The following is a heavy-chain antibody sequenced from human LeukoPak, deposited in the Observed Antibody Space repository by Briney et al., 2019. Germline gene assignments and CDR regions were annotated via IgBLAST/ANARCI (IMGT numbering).Heavy chain of an antibody. D-gene: IGHD2-2*01. Sequence: GGSLRLSCAASGFTFSSYAMSWVRQAPGKGLDWVSAFSGSGGSTYYADSVKGRFTISRDNSKNTLYLQMNSLRAEDTAVYYCAKGGYCSSTSCYRALRDWGQGTLVTVSS. J-gene: IGHJ4*02. CDR1: GFTFSSYA. CDR2: FSGSGGST. V-gene: IGHV3-23*01. CDR3: AKGGYCSSTSCYRALRD.